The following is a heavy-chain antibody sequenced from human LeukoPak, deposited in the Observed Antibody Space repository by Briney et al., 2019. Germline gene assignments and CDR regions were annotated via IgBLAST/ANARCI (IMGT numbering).Heavy chain of an antibody. CDR2: IYYRGST. Sequence: SETLSLSCTVSGGSIRNYDRSWVRQPPGQGLEWIGYIYYRGSTNYTPSLKSRVTISVDTSKTQFSLTLRPVTAADTAVYYCAREMGGTVLTSSLDYWGQGTQVTVSS. J-gene: IGHJ4*02. CDR3: AREMGGTVLTSSLDY. V-gene: IGHV4-59*12. CDR1: GGSIRNYD. D-gene: IGHD4/OR15-4a*01.